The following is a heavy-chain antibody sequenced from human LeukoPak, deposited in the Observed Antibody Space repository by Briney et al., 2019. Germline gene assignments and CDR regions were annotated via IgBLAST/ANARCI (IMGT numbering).Heavy chain of an antibody. D-gene: IGHD3-3*01. CDR1: GGSFSGYY. Sequence: SETLSLTCAVYGGSFSGYYWSWIRQPPGKGLEWIGEINHSGSTNYNPSLKRRVTISVDTSKNQFSLKLSSVTAADTAVYYCARGNRDIYDFWSGYYKTKPNWFDPWGQGTLVTVSS. CDR2: INHSGST. V-gene: IGHV4-34*01. CDR3: ARGNRDIYDFWSGYYKTKPNWFDP. J-gene: IGHJ5*02.